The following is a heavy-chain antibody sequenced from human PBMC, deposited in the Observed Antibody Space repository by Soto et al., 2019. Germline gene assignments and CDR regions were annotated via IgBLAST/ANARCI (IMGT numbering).Heavy chain of an antibody. D-gene: IGHD6-25*01. J-gene: IGHJ5*02. CDR3: ARGGVAARTGRWFDP. CDR2: IYTSGST. Sequence: SETLSLTCTVSGGSISSGGYYWSWIRQHPGKGLEWIGRIYTSGSTNYNPSLKSRVTMSVDTSKNQFSLKLSSVTAADTAVYYCARGGVAARTGRWFDPWGQGTLVTVSS. CDR1: GGSISSGGYY. V-gene: IGHV4-61*02.